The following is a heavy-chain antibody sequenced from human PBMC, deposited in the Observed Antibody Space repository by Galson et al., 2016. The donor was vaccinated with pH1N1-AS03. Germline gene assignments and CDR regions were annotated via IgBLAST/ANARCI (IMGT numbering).Heavy chain of an antibody. D-gene: IGHD3-3*01. J-gene: IGHJ4*02. CDR2: IIPIFGTA. Sequence: SVKVSCKASGGTFSSYGITWVRQAPGQGLEWMGGIIPIFGTANYAQKFQGRVTITADESTSTAYMELSNLRSEDTAVYYCARDKDDCWSGYSEYWGQGTLFTVSS. V-gene: IGHV1-69*13. CDR1: GGTFSSYG. CDR3: ARDKDDCWSGYSEY.